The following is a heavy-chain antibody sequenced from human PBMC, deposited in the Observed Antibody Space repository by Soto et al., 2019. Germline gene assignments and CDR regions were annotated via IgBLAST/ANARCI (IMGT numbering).Heavy chain of an antibody. CDR1: GYTFISYW. D-gene: IGHD1-1*01. Sequence: EVQLVQSGAEVKKPGDFLKISCQVSGYTFISYWIVWVSQLPGKGLECMGVIDPRDSDARYSPPFQGQVTFSFDKSINTVYLQWNSLMASDNATYYCARGPNELAYWGQGTLVTVSS. CDR3: ARGPNELAY. J-gene: IGHJ4*02. CDR2: IDPRDSDA. V-gene: IGHV5-51*03.